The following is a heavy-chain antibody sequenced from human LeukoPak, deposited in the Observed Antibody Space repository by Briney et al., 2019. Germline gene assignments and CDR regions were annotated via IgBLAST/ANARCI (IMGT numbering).Heavy chain of an antibody. CDR1: GFTFSSYA. D-gene: IGHD2-2*01. CDR3: AKGRLVPAAVFDY. CDR2: FSGSGDSA. Sequence: GWSLRLSCAASGFTFSSYAMSWVRQAPGKGLESVSGFSGSGDSADYADSVRGRFTISRDNSKNTLFLHMNSLTAEDTAVYYCAKGRLVPAAVFDYWGPGTPVTVSS. V-gene: IGHV3-23*01. J-gene: IGHJ4*02.